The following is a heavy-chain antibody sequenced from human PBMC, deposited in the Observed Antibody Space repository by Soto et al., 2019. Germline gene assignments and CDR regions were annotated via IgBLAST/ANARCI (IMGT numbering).Heavy chain of an antibody. Sequence: QVQLVQSGAEVKKPGSSVKISCKTSGGLFRSFAVTWVRQAPGQGLEWLGGIIPMSGAPKYAQKFQGRLTITADEYPTTAYREMSSLSPEDTAASYCARRANKSVFPSNNCYYGMGVWGPGTMVTVSS. D-gene: IGHD7-27*01. CDR3: ARRANKSVFPSNNCYYGMGV. V-gene: IGHV1-69*01. J-gene: IGHJ6*01. CDR2: IIPMSGAP. CDR1: GGLFRSFA.